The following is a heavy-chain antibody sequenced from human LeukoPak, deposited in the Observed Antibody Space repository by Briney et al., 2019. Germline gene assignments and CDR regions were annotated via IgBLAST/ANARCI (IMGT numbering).Heavy chain of an antibody. CDR3: ARTTEGGYTYGYFYYYYMDV. J-gene: IGHJ6*03. Sequence: SETLSLTCTVSGGSISSYYWSWIRQPPGKGGEWMGYIYYSGSTNYNHSLKSRVTISVDTSKNQFSLKLTSVTAADTAVYYCARTTEGGYTYGYFYYYYMDVWGKGTTVTISS. D-gene: IGHD5-18*01. V-gene: IGHV4-59*01. CDR2: IYYSGST. CDR1: GGSISSYY.